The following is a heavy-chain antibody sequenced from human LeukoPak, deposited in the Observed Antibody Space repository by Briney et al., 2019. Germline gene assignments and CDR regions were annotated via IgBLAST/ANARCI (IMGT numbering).Heavy chain of an antibody. CDR1: GFTFSSYS. V-gene: IGHV3-21*01. Sequence: GGSLRLSCAASGFTFSSYSMNWVRQAPGKGLEWVSSISSSSSYIYYADSVKGRFTISRDNAKNSLYLQMNSLRAEDTAVYYCARDLAAAAKPPYFDYWGQGTLVTVSS. CDR2: ISSSSSYI. D-gene: IGHD6-13*01. CDR3: ARDLAAAAKPPYFDY. J-gene: IGHJ4*02.